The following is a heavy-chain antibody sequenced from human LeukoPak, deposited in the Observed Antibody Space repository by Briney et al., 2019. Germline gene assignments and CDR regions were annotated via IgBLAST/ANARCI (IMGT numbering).Heavy chain of an antibody. D-gene: IGHD2-8*01. Sequence: SVKVSCKASGGTFSSYAISRVRQAPGQGLEWMGGIIPIFGTANYAQKFQGRVTITADESTSTAYMELSSLRSEDTAVYYCARELGYCTNGVCYFDYWGQGTLVTVSS. V-gene: IGHV1-69*01. CDR2: IIPIFGTA. CDR1: GGTFSSYA. J-gene: IGHJ4*02. CDR3: ARELGYCTNGVCYFDY.